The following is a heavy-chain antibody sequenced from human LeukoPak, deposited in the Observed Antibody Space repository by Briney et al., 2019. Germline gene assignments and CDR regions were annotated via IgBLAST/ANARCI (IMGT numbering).Heavy chain of an antibody. D-gene: IGHD4-17*01. V-gene: IGHV4-30-4*01. CDR2: IYYSGAT. CDR1: GGSISSGDSY. J-gene: IGHJ5*02. Sequence: PSQTLSLTCTVSGGSISSGDSYWSWIRQPPGKGLEWIGFIYYSGATYDNPSLKSRTTISVDTSKNQFSLKLSSVTAADTAVYYCARLDYAYRWFDPWGQGTLVTVSS. CDR3: ARLDYAYRWFDP.